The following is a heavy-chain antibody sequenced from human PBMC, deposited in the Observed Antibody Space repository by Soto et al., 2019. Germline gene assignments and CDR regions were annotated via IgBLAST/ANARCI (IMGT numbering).Heavy chain of an antibody. J-gene: IGHJ6*02. V-gene: IGHV3-23*01. CDR1: GFTFSSYA. CDR2: VSAGGDMT. CDR3: ARGDRGGSGSPASYYYSGLDV. D-gene: IGHD2-15*01. Sequence: DAQLLESGGHLVQPGGSLRLSCAASGFTFSSYAMSWVRQAPGKGLEWVSSVSAGGDMTYYSDSVKGRFTISRDNSNNVLFLQMNSLRIEDTALYYCARGDRGGSGSPASYYYSGLDVWGQGTTVTVS.